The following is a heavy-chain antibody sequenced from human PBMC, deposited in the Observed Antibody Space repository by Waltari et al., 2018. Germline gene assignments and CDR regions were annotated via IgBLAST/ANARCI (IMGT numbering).Heavy chain of an antibody. J-gene: IGHJ6*02. CDR3: ALDTGALWMDV. Sequence: VQLVQSGAEVTTPGASVKIYCKPSEYNFSCSYIHWVRQAPGQGLEWMGIINPSGGSTIYAQKFQGRVTMTRDTSTSTVYMELSSLRSDDTAVYYCALDTGALWMDVWGQGTTVTVSS. CDR2: INPSGGST. V-gene: IGHV1-46*01. D-gene: IGHD2-21*01. CDR1: EYNFSCSY.